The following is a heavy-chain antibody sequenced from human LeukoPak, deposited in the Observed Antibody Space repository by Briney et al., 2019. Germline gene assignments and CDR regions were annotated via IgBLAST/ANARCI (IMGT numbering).Heavy chain of an antibody. V-gene: IGHV4-39*07. CDR3: AREPVPPGVVQQRASSNWFDP. CDR2: IYYSGST. D-gene: IGHD6-13*01. CDR1: GGSISSNSYY. J-gene: IGHJ5*02. Sequence: MPSETLSLTCAVSGGSISSNSYYWGWIRQPPGKGLEWIGSIYYSGSTYYNPSLKSRVTISVDTSKNQFSLKLSSVTAADTAVYYCAREPVPPGVVQQRASSNWFDPWGQGTLVTVSS.